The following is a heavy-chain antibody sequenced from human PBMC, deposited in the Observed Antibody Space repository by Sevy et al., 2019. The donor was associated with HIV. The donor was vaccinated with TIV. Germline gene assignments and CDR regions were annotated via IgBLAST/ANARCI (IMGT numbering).Heavy chain of an antibody. Sequence: GGSLRLSCAASGFTVSSNYMGWVRQAPGKGLEWVSVIYSGGNTYHADSVKGRFTTSRDNSKNTLYLQMSGLRAEDTAAYFCARGTTDGECFHHWGQGTLVTVSS. CDR3: ARGTTDGECFHH. V-gene: IGHV3-66*01. CDR2: IYSGGNT. CDR1: GFTVSSNY. D-gene: IGHD4-4*01. J-gene: IGHJ1*01.